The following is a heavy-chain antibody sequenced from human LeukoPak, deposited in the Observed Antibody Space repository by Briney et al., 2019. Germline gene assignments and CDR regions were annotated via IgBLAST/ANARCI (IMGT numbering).Heavy chain of an antibody. CDR3: ARDADEVAGLFDY. D-gene: IGHD6-19*01. CDR1: GFTVSSNY. Sequence: GGSLRLSCAVSGFTVSSNYMSWVRQAPGKGLEWVSLIYSDGSTYYADSVKGRFTISKDNSKNTLYLQMNRLRADDTAVYYCARDADEVAGLFDYWATEPWSPSPQ. V-gene: IGHV3-53*01. CDR2: IYSDGST. J-gene: IGHJ4*01.